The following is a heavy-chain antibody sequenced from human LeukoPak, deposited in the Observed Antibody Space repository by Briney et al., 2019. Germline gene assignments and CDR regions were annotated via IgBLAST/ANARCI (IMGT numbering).Heavy chain of an antibody. CDR1: GFTFGNYW. Sequence: GGSLRLSCAASGFTFGNYWMSWVRQAPGKGLEWVANIKLDGSEKYYVDSVKGRFTISRDNAKNSLYLQMNSLRAEDTAVYYCARDFGVAVDDPWGQGTLVTVSS. CDR3: ARDFGVAVDDP. D-gene: IGHD6-19*01. CDR2: IKLDGSEK. J-gene: IGHJ5*02. V-gene: IGHV3-7*04.